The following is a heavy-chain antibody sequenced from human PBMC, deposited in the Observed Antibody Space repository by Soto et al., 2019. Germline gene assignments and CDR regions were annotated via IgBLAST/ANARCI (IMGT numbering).Heavy chain of an antibody. V-gene: IGHV1-69-2*01. CDR2: VDPEDGEA. CDR3: ATGSVDTALARDWFDP. CDR1: GYSFSDYY. D-gene: IGHD5-18*01. J-gene: IGHJ5*02. Sequence: VQLVQSAAEVKKPGAAVKISCKVSGYSFSDYYIHWVQQAPGKGLEWMGLVDPEDGEAMYAEKFKGRDTITADTSTDTAYMELSSLRSGDTAVYYCATGSVDTALARDWFDPWGQGTLVTVSS.